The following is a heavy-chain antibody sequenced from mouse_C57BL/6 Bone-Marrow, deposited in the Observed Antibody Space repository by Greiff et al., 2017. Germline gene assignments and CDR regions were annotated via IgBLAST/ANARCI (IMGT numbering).Heavy chain of an antibody. D-gene: IGHD2-1*01. V-gene: IGHV14-3*01. J-gene: IGHJ3*01. Sequence: VQLKESVAELVRPGASVKLSCTASGFNIKNTYMHWVKQRPEQGLEWIGRIDPADGNTKYAPTFQGKATIAADTSSNTTYLQLSSLTSEDTAIYYCASYYHGNPWFAYWGQGTLVTVSA. CDR1: GFNIKNTY. CDR2: IDPADGNT. CDR3: ASYYHGNPWFAY.